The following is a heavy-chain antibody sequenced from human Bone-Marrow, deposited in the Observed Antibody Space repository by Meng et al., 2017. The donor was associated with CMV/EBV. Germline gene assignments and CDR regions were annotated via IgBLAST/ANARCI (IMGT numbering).Heavy chain of an antibody. CDR1: GFTFSSYS. Sequence: GESLKISCAASGFTFSSYSMNWVRQAPGKGLEWVSSISSSSSYIYYADSVKGRFTISRDNAKNSLYLQMSSLRAEDTAVYYCARDPYFGSLVYWGQGTRVTVSS. J-gene: IGHJ4*02. V-gene: IGHV3-21*01. CDR2: ISSSSSYI. D-gene: IGHD1-26*01. CDR3: ARDPYFGSLVY.